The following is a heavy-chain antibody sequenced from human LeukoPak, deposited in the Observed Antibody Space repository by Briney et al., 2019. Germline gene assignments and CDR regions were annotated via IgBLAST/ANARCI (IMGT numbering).Heavy chain of an antibody. J-gene: IGHJ4*02. Sequence: GGSLRLSCAASGFTFSSYAMSWVRQAPGKGLEWVSAISSSGGSTYYADSVKGRFTISRDNSKNTLYLQMNSLRAEDTAVYYCAKDSNYDSSGYYYDYFDYWGQGTLVTVSS. CDR1: GFTFSSYA. D-gene: IGHD3-22*01. V-gene: IGHV3-23*01. CDR2: ISSSGGST. CDR3: AKDSNYDSSGYYYDYFDY.